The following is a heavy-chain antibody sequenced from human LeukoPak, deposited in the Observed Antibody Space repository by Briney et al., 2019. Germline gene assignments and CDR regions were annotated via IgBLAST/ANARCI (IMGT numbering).Heavy chain of an antibody. CDR1: GFTFSTYA. Sequence: GGSLRLSCAASGFTFSTYAMGWVRQAPGKGLEWVSAISGSGGNTYHADSVRGRFTISRDNSKNTLYLQMSSLRAEDTAVYYCSKGVGATRAITWFDPWGQGTLVTVSS. D-gene: IGHD1-26*01. CDR2: ISGSGGNT. CDR3: SKGVGATRAITWFDP. V-gene: IGHV3-23*01. J-gene: IGHJ5*02.